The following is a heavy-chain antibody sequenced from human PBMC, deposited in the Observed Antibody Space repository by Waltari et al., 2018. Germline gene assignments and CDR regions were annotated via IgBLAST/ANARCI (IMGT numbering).Heavy chain of an antibody. Sequence: QVQLQESGPGLVKPSETLSLTCAVSGYSISSGYYWGWLRQPPGKGLEWIGSIYHSGSTYYNPSLKSRVTISVDTSKNQFSLKLSSVTAADTAVYYCARQSYGDYVRWYDYWGQGTLVTVSS. V-gene: IGHV4-38-2*01. J-gene: IGHJ4*02. CDR3: ARQSYGDYVRWYDY. CDR1: GYSISSGYY. CDR2: IYHSGST. D-gene: IGHD4-17*01.